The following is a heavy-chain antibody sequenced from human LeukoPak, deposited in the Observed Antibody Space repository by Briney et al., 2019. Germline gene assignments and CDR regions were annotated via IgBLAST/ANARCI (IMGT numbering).Heavy chain of an antibody. J-gene: IGHJ4*02. V-gene: IGHV3-74*01. CDR2: IKNDGSST. CDR3: ARDAPPVV. D-gene: IGHD3-16*02. CDR1: GFAFRTCT. Sequence: PGGSLRLSCAASGFAFRTCTMNWVRQAPGKGLVWVSRIKNDGSSTTYADSVKGRFTISRDNVKNTLYQQMNSLRAEDTAVYYCARDAPPVVWGQGALVTVSS.